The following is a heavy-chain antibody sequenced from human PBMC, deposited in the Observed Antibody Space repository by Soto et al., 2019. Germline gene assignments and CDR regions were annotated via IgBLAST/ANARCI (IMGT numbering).Heavy chain of an antibody. J-gene: IGHJ6*02. D-gene: IGHD3-3*01. CDR2: MNPNSGNT. V-gene: IGHV1-8*01. CDR3: ASGYYDFWSGYYVGYYYGMDV. CDR1: GYTFTSYD. Sequence: ASVKVSCKASGYTFTSYDINWVRQATGQGLEWMGWMNPNSGNTGYAQKFQGRVTMTRNTSISTAYMELSSLRSEDTAVYYCASGYYDFWSGYYVGYYYGMDVWGQGTTVTVSS.